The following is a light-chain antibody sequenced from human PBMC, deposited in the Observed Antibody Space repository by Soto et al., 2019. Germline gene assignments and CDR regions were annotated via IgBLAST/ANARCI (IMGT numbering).Light chain of an antibody. V-gene: IGKV3-15*01. CDR1: QSVSSN. CDR2: GAS. J-gene: IGKJ1*01. Sequence: EIVMTQSPATLSVSPGERATLSCRASQSVSSNLVWNQQKPGQAPRLLIYGASSRATGIPARFSGSGSGTEFTLTISRLQSEDIAVYYCQQYHNWPPWTFGQGTKVEI. CDR3: QQYHNWPPWT.